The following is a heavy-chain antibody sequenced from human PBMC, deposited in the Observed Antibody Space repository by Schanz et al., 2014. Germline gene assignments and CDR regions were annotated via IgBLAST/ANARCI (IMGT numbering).Heavy chain of an antibody. V-gene: IGHV3-23*04. D-gene: IGHD2-15*01. CDR3: AKGMGYCSGGTCYDYYYYGLDV. Sequence: VQLAESGGGLVKPGGSLRLSCAASGFTFSDYYMSWIRQAPGKGLEWVSTISASGGSTYYADSVKGRFTISRDNSENTLYLQMNSLSADDTAVFYCAKGMGYCSGGTCYDYYYYGLDVWGQGTTVTVSS. CDR2: ISASGGST. CDR1: GFTFSDYY. J-gene: IGHJ6*02.